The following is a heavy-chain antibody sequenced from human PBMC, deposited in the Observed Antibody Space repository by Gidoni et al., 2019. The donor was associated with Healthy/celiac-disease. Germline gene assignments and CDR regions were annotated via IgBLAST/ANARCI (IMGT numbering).Heavy chain of an antibody. J-gene: IGHJ6*02. V-gene: IGHV1-2*04. CDR3: AREAGYSSSNYGMDV. D-gene: IGHD6-6*01. CDR1: RYTFTGSY. CDR2: NNPNSGGT. Sequence: QVQLVQSGAEVKKPGASVKGSCKASRYTFTGSYRHWVRQAPGQGLEWMGWNNPNSGGTNYAQKFQGWVTMTRDTSISTAYMELSRLRSDDTAVYYCAREAGYSSSNYGMDVWGQGTTVTVSS.